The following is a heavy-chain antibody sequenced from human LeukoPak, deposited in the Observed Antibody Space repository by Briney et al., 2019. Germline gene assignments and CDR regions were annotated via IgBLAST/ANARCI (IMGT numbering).Heavy chain of an antibody. Sequence: SETLSLTCNVSGGSISSYYWSWIRQPPGKGLEWIGYFYYSGSTNYNPSLKSRVTILVDTSKNQFSLKLSSVTAADTAVYYCARGGGSSSLFGYWGKGALVTVSS. D-gene: IGHD6-6*01. CDR3: ARGGGSSSLFGY. CDR2: FYYSGST. V-gene: IGHV4-59*01. CDR1: GGSISSYY. J-gene: IGHJ4*02.